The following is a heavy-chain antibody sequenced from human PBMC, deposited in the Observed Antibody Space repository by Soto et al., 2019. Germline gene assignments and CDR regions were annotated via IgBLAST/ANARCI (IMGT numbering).Heavy chain of an antibody. V-gene: IGHV3-53*01. CDR2: IYSGGST. D-gene: IGHD3-3*01. CDR3: ARGKVVFGVVSGMDV. Sequence: GGSLRLSCAASGFTVSGNYMSWVRQAPGKGLEWVSVIYSGGSTYYADSVKGRFTISRDNSKNTLYLQMNSLRAEDTAVYYCARGKVVFGVVSGMDVWGQGTTVTVSS. J-gene: IGHJ6*02. CDR1: GFTVSGNY.